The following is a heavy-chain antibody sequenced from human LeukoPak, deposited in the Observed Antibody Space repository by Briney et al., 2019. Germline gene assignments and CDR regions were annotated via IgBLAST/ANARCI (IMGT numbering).Heavy chain of an antibody. CDR2: INPSGGST. Sequence: ASVKVSCKASGYTFTSYYMHWVRQAPGQGLEWMGVINPSGGSTSYAQKFQGRVTITRDTSTSTAYMELRSLRSDDTAVYYCARVGDLWFGEFLGFDYWGQGTLVTVSS. CDR1: GYTFTSYY. D-gene: IGHD3-10*01. V-gene: IGHV1-46*01. J-gene: IGHJ4*02. CDR3: ARVGDLWFGEFLGFDY.